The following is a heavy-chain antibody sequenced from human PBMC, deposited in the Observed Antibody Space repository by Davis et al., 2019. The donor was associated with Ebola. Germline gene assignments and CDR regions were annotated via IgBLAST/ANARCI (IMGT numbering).Heavy chain of an antibody. CDR1: GFTFSSYS. V-gene: IGHV3-48*04. J-gene: IGHJ3*02. Sequence: GGSLTLSCAASGFTFSSYSMNWVRQAPGKGLEWVSYISSSSSTIYYADSVKGRFTISRDNAKNSLFLEMNSLRAEDTAVYYCARNMITFGGVIVNADAFDIWGQGTMVTVSS. CDR2: ISSSSSTI. CDR3: ARNMITFGGVIVNADAFDI. D-gene: IGHD3-16*02.